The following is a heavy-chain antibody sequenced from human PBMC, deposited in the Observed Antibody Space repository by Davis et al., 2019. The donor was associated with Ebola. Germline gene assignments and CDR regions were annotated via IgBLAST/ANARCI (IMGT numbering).Heavy chain of an antibody. J-gene: IGHJ4*02. CDR2: SYYSWST. CDR3: VSLRQTHDSSGYSQPFDY. V-gene: IGHV4-34*01. CDR1: AASFSGYY. D-gene: IGHD3-22*01. Sequence: SETLSLTCAVYAASFSGYYCSWTRQPQGKGLEWTGRSYYSWSTYYNPSLKSRVTISVDTSKNQFSLKLSSVTAADTAVYYCVSLRQTHDSSGYSQPFDYWGQGSLVTVSS.